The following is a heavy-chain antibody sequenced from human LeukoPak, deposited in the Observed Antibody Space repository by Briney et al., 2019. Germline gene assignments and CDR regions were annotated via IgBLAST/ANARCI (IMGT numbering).Heavy chain of an antibody. Sequence: GGSLRLSCAASGFIFSSYGMHWVRQASGKGLEWVAFIRYDGSNKYYADSVKGRFTISRDNAKNSLYLQMNSLRAEDTAVYYCARSIGMANWFDPWGQGTLVTVSS. J-gene: IGHJ5*02. V-gene: IGHV3-30*02. CDR1: GFIFSSYG. CDR3: ARSIGMANWFDP. CDR2: IRYDGSNK. D-gene: IGHD5-24*01.